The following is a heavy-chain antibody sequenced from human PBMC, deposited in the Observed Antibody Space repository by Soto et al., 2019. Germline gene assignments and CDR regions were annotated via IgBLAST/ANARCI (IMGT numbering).Heavy chain of an antibody. J-gene: IGHJ3*02. D-gene: IGHD5-12*01. CDR2: ISSSSSYI. Sequence: EVQLVESGGGLVKPGGSLRLSCAASGFTFSSYSMNWVRQAPGKGLEWVSSISSSSSYIYYADSVKGRFTISRDNAKNSQYLQMNSLRAEATAVYYCASRSIVATIYDAFDIWGQGTLVTVSS. V-gene: IGHV3-21*01. CDR1: GFTFSSYS. CDR3: ASRSIVATIYDAFDI.